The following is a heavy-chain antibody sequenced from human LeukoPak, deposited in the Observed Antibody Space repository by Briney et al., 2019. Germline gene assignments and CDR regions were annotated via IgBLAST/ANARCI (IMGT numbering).Heavy chain of an antibody. CDR3: AIGPGGLFHY. Sequence: GGSLRLSCAASGFTFSSYWMHWVRQAPGKGLEWVANIKQDGSEKYYVDSVKGRFTISRDNSKNTLYLQMNSLRVEDTAVYYCAIGPGGLFHYWGQGTLVTVSS. CDR2: IKQDGSEK. D-gene: IGHD4-23*01. CDR1: GFTFSSYW. V-gene: IGHV3-7*03. J-gene: IGHJ4*02.